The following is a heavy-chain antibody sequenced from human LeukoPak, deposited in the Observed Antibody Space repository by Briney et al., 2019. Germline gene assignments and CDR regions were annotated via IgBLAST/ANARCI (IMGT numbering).Heavy chain of an antibody. CDR3: ARGGYYYDSSGYSYYFDY. CDR2: ISSSSSNI. J-gene: IGHJ4*02. V-gene: IGHV3-21*01. CDR1: GFTFSSYS. Sequence: GGSLRLSCAASGFTFSSYSMNWVRQAPGKGLEWVSSISSSSSNIYYADSVKGRFTISRDNAKNSLYLQMNSLRAENTAVYYCARGGYYYDSSGYSYYFDYWGQGTLVTVSS. D-gene: IGHD3-22*01.